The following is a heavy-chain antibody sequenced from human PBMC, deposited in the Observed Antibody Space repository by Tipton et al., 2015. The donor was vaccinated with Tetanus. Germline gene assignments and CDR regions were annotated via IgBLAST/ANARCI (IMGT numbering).Heavy chain of an antibody. CDR1: GGSLSSGTVY. CDR3: ARSADNWFDP. V-gene: IGHV4-39*07. Sequence: TLSLTCSLSGGSLSSGTVYWDWIRQRPGKGLEWIGNTYYNGNTLQNPSLEGRVTLSVDKSKNQFSLKLRSVTAADTGIYYCARSADNWFDPWGRGILVTVSS. CDR2: TYYNGNT. J-gene: IGHJ5*02.